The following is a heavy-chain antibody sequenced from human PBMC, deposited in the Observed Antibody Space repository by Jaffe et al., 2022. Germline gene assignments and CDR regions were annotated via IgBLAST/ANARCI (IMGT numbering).Heavy chain of an antibody. CDR2: IIPIFGTA. J-gene: IGHJ3*02. Sequence: QVQLVQSGAEVKKPGSSVKVSCKASGGTFSSYAISWVRQAPGQGLEWMGGIIPIFGTANYAQKFQGRVTITTDESTSTAYMELSSLRSEDTAVYYCASRGYCSGGSCYSAAFDIWGQGTMVTVSS. CDR1: GGTFSSYA. V-gene: IGHV1-69*05. D-gene: IGHD2-15*01. CDR3: ASRGYCSGGSCYSAAFDI.